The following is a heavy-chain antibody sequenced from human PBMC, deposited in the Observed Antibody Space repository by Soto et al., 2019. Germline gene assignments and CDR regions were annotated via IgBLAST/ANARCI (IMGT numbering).Heavy chain of an antibody. V-gene: IGHV1-8*01. CDR1: GYTFTSYD. CDR3: ARVQRGDFWSGYYYDWFDP. D-gene: IGHD3-3*01. CDR2: MNPNSGNT. J-gene: IGHJ5*02. Sequence: ASVKVSCKASGYTFTSYDINWVRQVTGQGLEWMGWMNPNSGNTGYAQKFQGRVTMTRNTSISTAYMELSSLRSEDTAVYYCARVQRGDFWSGYYYDWFDPWGQGTLVTVSS.